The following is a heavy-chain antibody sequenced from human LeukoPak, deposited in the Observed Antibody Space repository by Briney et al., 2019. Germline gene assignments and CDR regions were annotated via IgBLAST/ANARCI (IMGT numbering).Heavy chain of an antibody. D-gene: IGHD6-13*01. Sequence: SETLSLTCAVSGGSISSSNWWSWVRQPPGKGLEWIGEIYHSGSTNYNPSLKSRLTISVDKSKNQFSLKLSSVTAADTAVYYCAREGYSSSYDYWGQGTLVTVSS. CDR2: IYHSGST. V-gene: IGHV4-4*02. CDR3: AREGYSSSYDY. J-gene: IGHJ4*02. CDR1: GGSISSSNW.